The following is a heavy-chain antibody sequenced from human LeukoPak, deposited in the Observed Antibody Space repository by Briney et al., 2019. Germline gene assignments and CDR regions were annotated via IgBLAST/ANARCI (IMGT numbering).Heavy chain of an antibody. CDR2: ISYDGSNK. CDR3: ARATGSWALYYFDY. D-gene: IGHD6-13*01. V-gene: IGHV3-30-3*01. Sequence: GGSLRLSCAASGFTFSSYAMHWVRQAPGKGLEWVAVISYDGSNKYYADSVKGRFTISRDNSKNTLYLQMNSLRAEDTAVYYCARATGSWALYYFDYWGQGTLVTVSS. CDR1: GFTFSSYA. J-gene: IGHJ4*02.